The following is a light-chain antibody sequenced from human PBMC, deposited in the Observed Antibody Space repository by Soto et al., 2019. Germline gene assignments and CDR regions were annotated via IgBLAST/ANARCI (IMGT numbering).Light chain of an antibody. Sequence: QSVLTQPPSASGTPGQRVTISCSGSSSNIGSNTVSWYQQLPGTAPKLLIYTNNQRPSGVPDRFSGSKSGTSASLAISGLQSEEEADYYCAAWDDSLNGVVFGGGTQLTVL. J-gene: IGLJ2*01. CDR3: AAWDDSLNGVV. CDR2: TNN. CDR1: SSNIGSNT. V-gene: IGLV1-44*01.